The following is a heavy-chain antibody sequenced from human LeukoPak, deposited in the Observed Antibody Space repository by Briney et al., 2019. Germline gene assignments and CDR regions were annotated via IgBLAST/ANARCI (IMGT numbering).Heavy chain of an antibody. D-gene: IGHD3-10*01. CDR2: ISFEGSIQ. CDR1: GFTFSSFG. V-gene: IGHV3-30*18. Sequence: VGSLRLSCAASGFTFSSFGMHWVRQAPGKGLEWVAVISFEGSIQHYDDSVKGRFTISRDNARNTLYLQMSSLRDEDTAVYYCAKENTPMASPWYFEDWGPGTLVTVSS. CDR3: AKENTPMASPWYFED. J-gene: IGHJ1*01.